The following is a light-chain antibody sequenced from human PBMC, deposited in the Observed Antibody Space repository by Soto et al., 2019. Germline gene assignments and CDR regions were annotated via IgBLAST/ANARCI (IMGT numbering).Light chain of an antibody. V-gene: IGKV3-11*01. Sequence: EIVLTQSPATLSLSQGQRATLSCRASQNIRSYLAWFQQKPGQAPRLLIYDASNRATGIPARFSGSGSGTDFTLTISSLEPDDFAVYYCQERGNWPPYTFGQGTKLEI. CDR1: QNIRSY. CDR2: DAS. CDR3: QERGNWPPYT. J-gene: IGKJ2*01.